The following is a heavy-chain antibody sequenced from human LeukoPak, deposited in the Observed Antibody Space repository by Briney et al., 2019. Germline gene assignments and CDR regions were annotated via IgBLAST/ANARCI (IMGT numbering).Heavy chain of an antibody. CDR2: MYYSGST. Sequence: WETLSLTCTVSGGSVSSHYWSWIRQPPGKGLEWIGYMYYSGSTYYNPSLKSRVTISVDTSKNQFSLKLSSVTAADTAVYYCARPYYYDSRIDPCGQGTLVTVSS. CDR3: ARPYYYDSRIDP. J-gene: IGHJ5*02. CDR1: GGSVSSHY. V-gene: IGHV4-59*08. D-gene: IGHD3-22*01.